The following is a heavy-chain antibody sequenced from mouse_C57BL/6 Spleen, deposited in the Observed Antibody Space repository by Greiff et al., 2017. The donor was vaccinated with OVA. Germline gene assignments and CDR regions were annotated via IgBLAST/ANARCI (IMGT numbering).Heavy chain of an antibody. J-gene: IGHJ4*01. CDR3: ARSGTDYAMDY. CDR2: INPNNGGT. D-gene: IGHD3-3*01. V-gene: IGHV1-22*01. Sequence: EVKLMESGPELVKPGASVKMSCKASGYTFTDYNMHWVKQSHGKSLEWIGYINPNNGGTSYNQKFKGKATLTVNKSSSTAYMELRSLTSEDSAVYYCARSGTDYAMDYWGQGTSVTVSS. CDR1: GYTFTDYN.